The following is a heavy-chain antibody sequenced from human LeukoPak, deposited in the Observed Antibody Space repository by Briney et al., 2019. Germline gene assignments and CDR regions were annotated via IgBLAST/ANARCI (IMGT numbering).Heavy chain of an antibody. CDR2: IYHSGNT. Sequence: SETLSLTCRVSDYYINNGYYWGWIRQPPGKGLEWIGSIYHSGNTYYNPSLKSRVTISVDTSKNQFSLKLSSVTAADTAVYYCARGSGSNGGWFDPWGQGTLVTVSS. J-gene: IGHJ5*02. CDR3: ARGSGSNGGWFDP. CDR1: DYYINNGYY. V-gene: IGHV4-38-2*02. D-gene: IGHD1-26*01.